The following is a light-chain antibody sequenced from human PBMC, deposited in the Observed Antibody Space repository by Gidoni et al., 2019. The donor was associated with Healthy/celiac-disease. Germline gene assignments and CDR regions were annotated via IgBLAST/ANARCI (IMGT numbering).Light chain of an antibody. CDR2: AAS. V-gene: IGKV1-39*01. CDR1: QSFSSY. CDR3: QQSYSTPLYT. J-gene: IGKJ2*01. Sequence: DIQMTQSPSSLSASVGDRVTITCRAIQSFSSYLNWYQQKPGKAPKLLIYAASSLQSGVPSRFSGSGSGTDFTLTISSLQPEDFATYYCQQSYSTPLYTFGQGTKLEIK.